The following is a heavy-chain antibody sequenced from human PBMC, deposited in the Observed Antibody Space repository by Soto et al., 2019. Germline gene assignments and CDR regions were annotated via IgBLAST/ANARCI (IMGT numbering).Heavy chain of an antibody. CDR3: AKTDAVDIALYYYYMDV. V-gene: IGHV3-23*01. J-gene: IGHJ6*03. CDR1: GFTFSSYA. CDR2: ISGSGGST. Sequence: GGSLRLSCAASGFTFSSYAMSWVRQAPGKGLEWVSAISGSGGSTYYADSVKGRFTISRDNSKNTLYLQMNSLRAEDTAVYYCAKTDAVDIALYYYYMDVWGKGTTVTVSS.